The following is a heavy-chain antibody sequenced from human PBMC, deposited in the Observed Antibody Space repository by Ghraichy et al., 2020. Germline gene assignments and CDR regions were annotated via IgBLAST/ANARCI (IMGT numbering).Heavy chain of an antibody. CDR3: ARPQSDYNYAIDV. CDR1: GGSISSSSYY. V-gene: IGHV4-39*01. Sequence: ESPNISCTVSGGSISSSSYYWAWIRQPPGKGLELIGSIYYTGSTYYNPSLKSRVTISVDRSKNQFSLKVSSVTAADTAVYYCARPQSDYNYAIDVWGQGTTVTVSS. J-gene: IGHJ6*02. CDR2: IYYTGST.